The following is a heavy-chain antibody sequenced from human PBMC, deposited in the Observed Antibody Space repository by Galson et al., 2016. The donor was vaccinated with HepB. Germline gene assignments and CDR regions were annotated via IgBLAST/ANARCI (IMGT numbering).Heavy chain of an antibody. D-gene: IGHD2-21*02. CDR1: GYTFTSYH. Sequence: SVKVSCKASGYTFTSYHINWVRQATGQGLEWLGWMNPTSGDTLYAQKFQGRVTMTRNTSISTAYMELSSLTSEDTAMFYCARGVIFIGDRCTYTGLDVWGQGTTVTVSS. V-gene: IGHV1-8*01. CDR3: ARGVIFIGDRCTYTGLDV. CDR2: MNPTSGDT. J-gene: IGHJ6*02.